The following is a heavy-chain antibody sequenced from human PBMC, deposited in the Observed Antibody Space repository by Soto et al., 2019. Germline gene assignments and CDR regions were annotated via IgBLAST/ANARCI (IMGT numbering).Heavy chain of an antibody. Sequence: SVKVSCKASGGTFSIYAISCVVQSPLRWLEWMGGIIPTFGTANYAQKFQGRVTITADESTSTAYMELSSLRSEDTAVYYCARDPLYYYDSSGYALSLFDYWGQGTQVTVSS. V-gene: IGHV1-69*13. J-gene: IGHJ4*02. CDR1: GGTFSIYA. D-gene: IGHD3-22*01. CDR2: IIPTFGTA. CDR3: ARDPLYYYDSSGYALSLFDY.